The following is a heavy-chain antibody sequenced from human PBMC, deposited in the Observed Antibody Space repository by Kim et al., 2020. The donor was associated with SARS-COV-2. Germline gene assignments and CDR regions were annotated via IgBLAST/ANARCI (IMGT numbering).Heavy chain of an antibody. CDR1: GGSISSYY. V-gene: IGHV4-59*01. J-gene: IGHJ5*02. D-gene: IGHD6-13*01. Sequence: SETLSLTCTVSGGSISSYYWSWIRQPPGKGLEWIGYIYYSGSTNYNPSLKSRVTISVDTSTNQFSLKLSSVTAADTAVYYCARMSHSSSWYLGWFDPWGQGTLVTVSS. CDR2: IYYSGST. CDR3: ARMSHSSSWYLGWFDP.